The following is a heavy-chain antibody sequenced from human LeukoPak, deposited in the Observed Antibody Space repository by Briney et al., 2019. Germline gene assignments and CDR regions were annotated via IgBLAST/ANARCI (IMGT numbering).Heavy chain of an antibody. Sequence: PSETLSLTCTVSGGSISSSIHFWSWLRQPPRKGLEWIASINYSGSTYYNPSLKSRVTISVDTSKNQFSLKLSSVTAADTAVFYCVRYVVSGSGIYYFDYWGQGTLVTVSS. D-gene: IGHD3-10*01. CDR3: VRYVVSGSGIYYFDY. V-gene: IGHV4-39*01. J-gene: IGHJ4*02. CDR2: INYSGST. CDR1: GGSISSSIHF.